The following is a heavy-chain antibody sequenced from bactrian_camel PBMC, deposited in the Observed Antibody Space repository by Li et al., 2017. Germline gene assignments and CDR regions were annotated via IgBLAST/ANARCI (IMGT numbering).Heavy chain of an antibody. CDR2: FDNLGTA. CDR1: EYTVSSYY. J-gene: IGHJ6*01. D-gene: IGHD4*01. V-gene: IGHV3S10*01. Sequence: VQLVESGGGSVQTGGSLRLACAASEYTVSSYYIAWFRQAPGKEREGVAGFDNLGTARCADSVKGRFTISQGNAKSVVFLQMNDLKPEDTGMYTCAANCRRHYSVSGSLSDADFGAWGQGTQVTVS. CDR3: AANCRRHYSVSGSLSDADFGA.